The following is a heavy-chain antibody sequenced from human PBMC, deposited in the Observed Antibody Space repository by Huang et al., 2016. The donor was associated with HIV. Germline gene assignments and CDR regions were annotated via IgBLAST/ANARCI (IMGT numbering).Heavy chain of an antibody. CDR3: AKHLGGRRGFTFIVLFGAFDM. CDR2: ITASGGST. CDR1: GFTFGSYA. D-gene: IGHD3-3*01. V-gene: IGHV3-23*01. Sequence: EVQLLESGGGLAQPGGSLRLSCTASGFTFGSYAMNWVRQAPGKGVEGVSGITASGGSTYYAKSVKGRFTSSRDNSKNTLYLQMNSLRAEDTALYYCAKHLGGRRGFTFIVLFGAFDMWGQGTMVTVSS. J-gene: IGHJ3*02.